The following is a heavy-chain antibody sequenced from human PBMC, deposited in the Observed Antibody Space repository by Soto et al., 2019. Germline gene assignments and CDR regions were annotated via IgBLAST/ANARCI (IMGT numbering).Heavy chain of an antibody. CDR3: ARQIYDSGTGPNFQYYFDS. Sequence: LKLSLTGSGYLFAGHWNTWVLQQQGKGLEWMGRIDPSDSQTYYSPSFRGHVTISVTKSITTVFLQWSSLRASDTAMYYCARQIYDSGTGPNFQYYFDSWGQGTPVTVSS. D-gene: IGHD6-13*01. CDR1: GYLFAGHW. J-gene: IGHJ4*02. CDR2: IDPSDSQT. V-gene: IGHV5-10-1*01.